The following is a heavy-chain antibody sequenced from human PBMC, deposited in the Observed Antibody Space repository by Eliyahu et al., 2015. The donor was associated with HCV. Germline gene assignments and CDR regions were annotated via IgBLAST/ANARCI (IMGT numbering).Heavy chain of an antibody. D-gene: IGHD3-10*01. J-gene: IGHJ4*02. CDR1: FHPFNNYA. Sequence: VQLLESGGGLVQPGGVXXTLLCSLWFHPFNNYAMSWVRQAPGKGLEWVSSFGGRDGNTYYADSVRGRFTISRDNSKNTLHLQMNSLRAEDTAVYYCVKSNIWYGDFDSWGQGTLVTVPS. V-gene: IGHV3-23*01. CDR3: VKSNIWYGDFDS. CDR2: FGGRDGNT.